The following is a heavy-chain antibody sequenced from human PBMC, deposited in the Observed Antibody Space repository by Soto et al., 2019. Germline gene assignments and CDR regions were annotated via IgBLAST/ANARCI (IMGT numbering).Heavy chain of an antibody. CDR1: GGSFSGYY. CDR2: INHSGST. J-gene: IGHJ6*03. V-gene: IGHV4-34*01. CDR3: AFYGSGSYYNLDYYYYMDV. Sequence: SETLSLTCAVYGGSFSGYYWSWIRQPPGKGLEWIGEINHSGSTNYNPSLKSRVTISVDTSKNQFSLKLSSVTAADTAVYYCAFYGSGSYYNLDYYYYMDVWGKGTTVTVSS. D-gene: IGHD3-10*01.